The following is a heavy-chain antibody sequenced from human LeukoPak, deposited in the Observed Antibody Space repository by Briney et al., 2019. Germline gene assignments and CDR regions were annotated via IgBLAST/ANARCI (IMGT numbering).Heavy chain of an antibody. D-gene: IGHD3-22*01. CDR1: GFTFSSYD. V-gene: IGHV3-13*01. J-gene: IGHJ4*02. CDR3: ARVTSDSSGFAYYFDF. Sequence: PGGSLRLSCAASGFTFSSYDMNWVRQATGKGLEWVSAIDTAGDTYYPGSVKGRFTISRENARNSLYLQMSSLRAGDTAVYYCARVTSDSSGFAYYFDFWGQGTLVTVSS. CDR2: IDTAGDT.